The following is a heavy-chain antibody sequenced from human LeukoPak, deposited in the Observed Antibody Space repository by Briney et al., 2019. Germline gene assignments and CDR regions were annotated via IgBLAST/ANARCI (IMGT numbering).Heavy chain of an antibody. V-gene: IGHV4-59*08. CDR1: GGSINSYY. D-gene: IGHD5-18*01. Sequence: PSETLSLTCTVSGGSINSYYWSWIRQPPGKGLEWIGYIYYTGGETNYNPPLKSRLTISVDTSKNQFSLMLTSVTAADTAVYYCARQPGATAAFDIWAEGTMVTVSS. CDR3: ARQPGATAAFDI. J-gene: IGHJ3*02. CDR2: IYYTGGET.